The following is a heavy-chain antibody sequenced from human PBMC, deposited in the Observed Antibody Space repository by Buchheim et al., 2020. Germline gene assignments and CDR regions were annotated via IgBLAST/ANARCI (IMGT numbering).Heavy chain of an antibody. V-gene: IGHV3-21*01. CDR2: ISSSSSYI. J-gene: IGHJ6*02. D-gene: IGHD3-3*01. CDR3: ARGPYDFWSGYFPYYYYGMDV. CDR1: GFTFSSYS. Sequence: EVQLVESGGGLVKPGGSLRLSCAASGFTFSSYSMNWVLHAPGKGLEWVSSISSSSSYIYYADSVNGRFTISSDNAKNSLYLQMNNLRAEDTAVYYCARGPYDFWSGYFPYYYYGMDVWGQGTT.